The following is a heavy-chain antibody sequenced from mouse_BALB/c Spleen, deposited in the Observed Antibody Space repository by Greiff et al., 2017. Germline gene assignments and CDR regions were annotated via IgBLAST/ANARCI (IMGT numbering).Heavy chain of an antibody. V-gene: IGHV1-80*01. J-gene: IGHJ3*01. CDR1: GYAFSSYW. Sequence: VQLQQSGAELVRPGSSVKISCKASGYAFSSYWMNWVKQRPGQGLEWIGQIYPGDGDTNYNGKFKGKATLTADKSSSTAYMQLSSLTSEDSAVYFCASGVTTVFAYWGQGTLVTVSA. CDR2: IYPGDGDT. CDR3: ASGVTTVFAY. D-gene: IGHD2-2*01.